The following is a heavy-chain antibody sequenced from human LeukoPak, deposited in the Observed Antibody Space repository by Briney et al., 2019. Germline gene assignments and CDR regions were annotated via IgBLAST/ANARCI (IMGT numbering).Heavy chain of an antibody. D-gene: IGHD2-2*01. CDR3: ARAGYCSSTSCYFDY. CDR2: IIPIFGTA. J-gene: IGHJ4*02. CDR1: GGTFSSYA. Sequence: ASVKVSCKASGGTFSSYAISWVRQAPGQGLEWMGGIIPIFGTANYAQKFQGRVTITADESTSTAYMELSSLRSEDTAVYYCARAGYCSSTSCYFDYWGQGTLVTVSS. V-gene: IGHV1-69*13.